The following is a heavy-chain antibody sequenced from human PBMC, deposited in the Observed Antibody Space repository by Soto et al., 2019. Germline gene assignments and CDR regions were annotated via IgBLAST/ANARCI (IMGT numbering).Heavy chain of an antibody. CDR1: GDSVSSNSAA. V-gene: IGHV6-1*01. J-gene: IGHJ3*02. CDR2: TYYRSKWYN. Sequence: SQTLSLTCAISGDSVSSNSAAWNWIRQSPSRGLEWLGRTYYRSKWYNDYAVSVKSRITINPDTSKNQFSLQLNSVTPEDTAVYYCARVRTPNLNSSSSGAFDIWGQGTMVTVS. CDR3: ARVRTPNLNSSSSGAFDI. D-gene: IGHD6-6*01.